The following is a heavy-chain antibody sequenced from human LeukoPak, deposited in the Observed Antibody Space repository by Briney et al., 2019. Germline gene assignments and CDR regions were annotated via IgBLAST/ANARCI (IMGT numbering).Heavy chain of an antibody. CDR3: ARVRGYCSSTSCYTGLDAFDI. Sequence: SETLSLTCTVSGGSISSYYWNWIRQPAGKGLEWIGRIYTSGSTNYNPSLKSRVTMSVDTSKNQFSLKLSSVTAADTAVYYCARVRGYCSSTSCYTGLDAFDIWGQGTMVTVSS. CDR1: GGSISSYY. D-gene: IGHD2-2*02. V-gene: IGHV4-4*07. J-gene: IGHJ3*02. CDR2: IYTSGST.